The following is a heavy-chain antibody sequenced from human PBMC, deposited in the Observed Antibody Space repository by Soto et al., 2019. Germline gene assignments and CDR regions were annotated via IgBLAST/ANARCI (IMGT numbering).Heavy chain of an antibody. V-gene: IGHV3-23*01. Sequence: GGSLRLSCAASGFTFSSYSMSWVRQAPGKGLEWVSGFRTSGDGGTTYYADSVKGRFSISRDNSKNMLFLQMNSLRAEDTAIYYCAKKVNSGPGSQYFDYWGQGALVTVSS. CDR3: AKKVNSGPGSQYFDY. CDR1: GFTFSSYS. CDR2: FRTSGDGGTT. J-gene: IGHJ4*02. D-gene: IGHD3-10*01.